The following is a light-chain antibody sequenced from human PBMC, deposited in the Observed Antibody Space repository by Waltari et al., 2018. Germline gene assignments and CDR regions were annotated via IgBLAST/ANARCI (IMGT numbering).Light chain of an antibody. CDR1: QSVLYSSNNKNY. Sequence: DIVMTQSPDSLAVSLGERATINCKSSQSVLYSSNNKNYLAWYQQKAGQPPKVLIYGAYTRESGVPDRFSGSGSGTDFTLTISSLQAEDVALYYCQQYYNTPFTFGPGTKVDIK. V-gene: IGKV4-1*01. CDR3: QQYYNTPFT. J-gene: IGKJ3*01. CDR2: GAY.